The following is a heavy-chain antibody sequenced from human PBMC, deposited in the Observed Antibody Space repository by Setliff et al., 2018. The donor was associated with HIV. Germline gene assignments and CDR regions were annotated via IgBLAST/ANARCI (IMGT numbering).Heavy chain of an antibody. D-gene: IGHD3-16*02. CDR2: INAGNGNI. V-gene: IGHV1-3*01. Sequence: GASVKVSCKASGYTFTSYAMHWVRQAPGQRLEWMGWINAGNGNIKYSQKFQGRVTITRDTSASTAYMELSSLRSEDTAVYYCARDIGTVWHNWFDPWGQGTLVTVSS. J-gene: IGHJ5*02. CDR1: GYTFTSYA. CDR3: ARDIGTVWHNWFDP.